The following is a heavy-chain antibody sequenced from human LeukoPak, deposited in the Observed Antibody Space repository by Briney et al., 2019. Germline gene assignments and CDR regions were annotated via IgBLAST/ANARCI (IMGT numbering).Heavy chain of an antibody. CDR2: IYISGST. CDR3: ARALNPLPGTYYFDY. Sequence: SETLSLTCTVSGGSISSRGYYWSWIRQPAGKGLEWIGRIYISGSTNYNSSLQSRVTMSVDTSKNQFSLKLTSVTAADTAVYYCARALNPLPGTYYFDYWGQGTLVTVSS. D-gene: IGHD2-15*01. J-gene: IGHJ4*02. CDR1: GGSISSRGYY. V-gene: IGHV4-61*02.